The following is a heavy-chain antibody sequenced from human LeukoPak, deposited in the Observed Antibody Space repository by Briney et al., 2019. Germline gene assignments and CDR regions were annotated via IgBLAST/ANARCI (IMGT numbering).Heavy chain of an antibody. CDR1: GGSISGYY. CDR2: IYPSGST. V-gene: IGHV4-4*07. D-gene: IGHD2/OR15-2a*01. J-gene: IGHJ3*02. Sequence: SETLSLTCKVSGGSISGYYWAWNRQPAGKGVEWIGRIYPSGSTNYNPSLKSRVTMSIDTSTNQFSLNLNSVTAADTAVYYCARDYFRKGNAFDIWGQGTMVTISS. CDR3: ARDYFRKGNAFDI.